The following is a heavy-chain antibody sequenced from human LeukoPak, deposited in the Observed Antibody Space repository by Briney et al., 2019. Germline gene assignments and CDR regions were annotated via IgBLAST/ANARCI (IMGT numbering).Heavy chain of an antibody. CDR3: ARAHTYTITSVHKFNYLEY. Sequence: ASVKVSCKTSGYTFTGYYMHWVRQAPGQNLEWMGWINPKSGDTNYAQKFQDRITMTRDTSLSTFYMELSSLRSDDAAIYYCARAHTYTITSVHKFNYLEYWGRGTLVTVSS. D-gene: IGHD5-18*01. CDR1: GYTFTGYY. J-gene: IGHJ4*02. V-gene: IGHV1-2*02. CDR2: INPKSGDT.